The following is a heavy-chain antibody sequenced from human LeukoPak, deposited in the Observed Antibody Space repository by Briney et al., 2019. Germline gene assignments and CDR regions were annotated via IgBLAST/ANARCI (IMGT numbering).Heavy chain of an antibody. CDR2: ITWDGGST. CDR1: GFTFDDYT. V-gene: IGHV3-43*01. D-gene: IGHD3-22*01. J-gene: IGHJ4*02. Sequence: PGGSLRLSCAASGFTFDDYTMHWVRQAPGKGLEWVSLITWDGGSTYYADSVKGRFTISRDNSQNTLYLQVNSLRTEDTAVYYCGRHDSSYSGNWGQGTLVTVSS. CDR3: GRHDSSYSGN.